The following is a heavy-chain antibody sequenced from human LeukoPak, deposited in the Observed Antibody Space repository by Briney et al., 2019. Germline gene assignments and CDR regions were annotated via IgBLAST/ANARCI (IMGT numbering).Heavy chain of an antibody. Sequence: PGGSLRLSCAVSGFTVSDYYMSWIRQAPGKGLEWVSYISSSSSYTNYADSVKGRFTISRDNSKNTLYLQMNSLRAEDTAVYYCARVRIAAAGWEVYYYYGMDVWGQGTTVTVSS. J-gene: IGHJ6*02. CDR3: ARVRIAAAGWEVYYYYGMDV. V-gene: IGHV3-11*06. CDR1: GFTVSDYY. D-gene: IGHD6-13*01. CDR2: ISSSSSYT.